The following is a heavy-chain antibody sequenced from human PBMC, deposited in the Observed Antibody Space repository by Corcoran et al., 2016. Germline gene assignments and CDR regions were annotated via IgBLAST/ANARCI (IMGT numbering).Heavy chain of an antibody. D-gene: IGHD6-13*01. CDR1: GYTFSDYN. CDR2: INPNSDGT. V-gene: IGHV1-2*02. J-gene: IGHJ6*02. Sequence: QVQLVQSGAEVKKPGASVKVSCKVSGYTFSDYNMHWVRQAPGQGLEWMGWINPNSDGTNYAQKFQGRVTMTRDTSISAAYMELSSLRSDDTAVYYCSRDRDPYSTTNPTMDVWGQGTTVTVSS. CDR3: SRDRDPYSTTNPTMDV.